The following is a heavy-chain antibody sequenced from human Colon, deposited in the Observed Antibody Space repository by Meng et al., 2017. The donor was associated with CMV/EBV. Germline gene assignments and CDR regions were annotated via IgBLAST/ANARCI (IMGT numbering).Heavy chain of an antibody. D-gene: IGHD3-3*01. Sequence: QVHRMQSGAGMREPGASVKVSCKASGYTFTGYLIHWVRQAPGQGLKWMGWINPYSGDTIYAQKFEVGVTMTRDASITTAYLELSSLKSDDTAVYYCGTFGGDFDYWGQGTLVTVSS. J-gene: IGHJ4*02. V-gene: IGHV1-2*02. CDR3: GTFGGDFDY. CDR1: GYTFTGYL. CDR2: INPYSGDT.